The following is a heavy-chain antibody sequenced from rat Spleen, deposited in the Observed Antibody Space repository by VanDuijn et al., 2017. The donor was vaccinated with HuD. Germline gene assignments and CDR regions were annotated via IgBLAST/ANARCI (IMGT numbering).Heavy chain of an antibody. Sequence: EVQLVESGGGLVQPERSLKLSCAASGFTFSNYGMHWIRQAPTKGLEWVASISPSGGSTYYRDSVKGRFTVSRDNAKGTLFLQMDSLRSEDTATYYCAKSRFYYYDGGYYCFNYWGQGVMVTVSS. V-gene: IGHV5-19*01. CDR3: AKSRFYYYDGGYYCFNY. CDR2: ISPSGGST. D-gene: IGHD1-12*02. CDR1: GFTFSNYG. J-gene: IGHJ2*01.